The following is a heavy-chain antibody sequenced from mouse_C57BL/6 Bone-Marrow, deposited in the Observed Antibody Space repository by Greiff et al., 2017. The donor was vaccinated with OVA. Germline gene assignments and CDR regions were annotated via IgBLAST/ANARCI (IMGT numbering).Heavy chain of an antibody. CDR1: GYTFTSYW. J-gene: IGHJ4*01. CDR3: ARSLLLRYGYAMDY. V-gene: IGHV1-61*01. Sequence: QVQLQQPGAELVRPGSSVKLSCKASGYTFTSYWMDWVKQRPGQGLEWIGNIYPSDSETHYNQKFKDKATLTVDKSSSTAYMQLSSLTSEDSAVYYCARSLLLRYGYAMDYWGQGTSVTVSS. CDR2: IYPSDSET. D-gene: IGHD1-1*01.